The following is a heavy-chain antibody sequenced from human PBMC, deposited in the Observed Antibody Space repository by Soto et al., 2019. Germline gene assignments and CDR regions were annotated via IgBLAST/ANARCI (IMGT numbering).Heavy chain of an antibody. CDR3: ASGHCFSGSFSYLDL. CDR1: GGSIDSGGSY. V-gene: IGHV4-31*01. Sequence: QVQLQESGPGLVKPSQTLSLTCTVSGGSIDSGGSYWSWIRQRRGEGLEWLVYIYSSGTTYYNPSLKSQVSISLHTSKNQFSSKLNSVTAADAPIYYCASGHCFSGSFSYLDLWGRGTLVTLSS. CDR2: IYSSGTT. J-gene: IGHJ2*01. D-gene: IGHD1-26*01.